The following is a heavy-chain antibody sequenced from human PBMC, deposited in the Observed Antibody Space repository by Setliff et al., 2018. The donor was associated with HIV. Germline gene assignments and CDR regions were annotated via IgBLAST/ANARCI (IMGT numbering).Heavy chain of an antibody. CDR3: ARSCQSGRSDWYFDL. D-gene: IGHD2-15*01. J-gene: IGHJ2*01. V-gene: IGHV4-59*12. Sequence: SETLSLTCTVSGGSISSFFWSWIRQPPGKGLEWIGHISYSGSTNYNPSLKSRVTISLDKSKNQFSLKLTSVTAADTAIYFCARSCQSGRSDWYFDLWGRGTLVTVSS. CDR2: ISYSGST. CDR1: GGSISSFF.